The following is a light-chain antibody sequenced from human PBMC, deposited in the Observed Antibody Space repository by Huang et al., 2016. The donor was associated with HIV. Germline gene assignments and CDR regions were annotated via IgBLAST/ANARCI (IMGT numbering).Light chain of an antibody. Sequence: DIQMTQSPSSLSTSVGDRVTITCRASQGAGNSLDWYQQKPGKVPKLLIYAASTLRSGVPSRCSGSGSGTEFTLTISGLQPEDVATYYCQKYNSAPYTFGQGTRLDIK. V-gene: IGKV1-27*01. CDR1: QGAGNS. CDR3: QKYNSAPYT. CDR2: AAS. J-gene: IGKJ2*01.